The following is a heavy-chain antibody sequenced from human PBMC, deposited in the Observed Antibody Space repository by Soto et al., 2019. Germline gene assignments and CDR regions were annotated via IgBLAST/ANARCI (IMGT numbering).Heavy chain of an antibody. D-gene: IGHD3-10*01. CDR3: ASGRATYGLLTHDY. CDR1: GLSFRNYT. Sequence: EVQLLEPGGGLVQPGGSLRLSCAASGLSFRNYTMSWARQAPGKGLEWISTLTGSSSNIYYADSVKGRFAISRDNSRNTLYLQMNSLAAEDTAVYYCASGRATYGLLTHDYWGQGTLVTVAA. J-gene: IGHJ4*02. V-gene: IGHV3-23*01. CDR2: LTGSSSNI.